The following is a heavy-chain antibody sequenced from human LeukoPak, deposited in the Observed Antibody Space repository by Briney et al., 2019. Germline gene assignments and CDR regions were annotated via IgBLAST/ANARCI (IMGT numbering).Heavy chain of an antibody. V-gene: IGHV3-48*03. CDR1: GFTFSSYE. CDR3: ASPDSSFDY. D-gene: IGHD3-22*01. Sequence: TGGSLRLSCAASGFTFSSYEMNWVRQAPGKGLEWVSFISSSGSTIYYADSVKGRFTISRDNAKNSLYLQMNSLRAEDTAVYYCASPDSSFDYWGQGTLVTVSS. J-gene: IGHJ4*02. CDR2: ISSSGSTI.